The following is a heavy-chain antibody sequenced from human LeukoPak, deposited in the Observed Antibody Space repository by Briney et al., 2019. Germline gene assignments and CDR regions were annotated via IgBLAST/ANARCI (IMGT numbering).Heavy chain of an antibody. CDR2: ISSSSSYI. D-gene: IGHD3-22*01. CDR1: GFTISSFS. J-gene: IGHJ5*02. CDR3: ARMHYYDSRVDWFDP. V-gene: IGHV3-21*01. Sequence: PGGSLRLSCAASGFTISSFSMNWVRQAPGKGLEWVSSISSSSSYIYYADSVKGRFTISRHNAKNSLYLQMNSLRAEDTAVYYCARMHYYDSRVDWFDPWGQGTLVTVSS.